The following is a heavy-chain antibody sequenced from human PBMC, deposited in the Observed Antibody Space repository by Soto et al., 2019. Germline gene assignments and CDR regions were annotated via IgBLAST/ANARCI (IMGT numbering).Heavy chain of an antibody. V-gene: IGHV5-51*01. CDR1: GYRFTSYW. CDR2: IYPGDSDT. CDR3: ARQGLVWGVIIISPRYGMDV. Sequence: PGESLKISCKGSGYRFTSYWIGWVRQMPGKGLEWMGIIYPGDSDTRYSPSFQGQVTISADKSISTAYLQWSSLKASDTAMYYCARQGLVWGVIIISPRYGMDVWGQGTTVTVSS. J-gene: IGHJ6*02. D-gene: IGHD3-10*01.